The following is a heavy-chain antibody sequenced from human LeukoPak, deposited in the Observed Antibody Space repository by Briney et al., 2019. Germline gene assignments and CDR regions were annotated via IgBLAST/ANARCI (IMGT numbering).Heavy chain of an antibody. CDR1: GDSVSSNIAT. CDR3: ARERSSWYYSDY. D-gene: IGHD6-13*01. J-gene: IGHJ4*02. CDR2: TYYRSQWYY. Sequence: SQTLSLTCVISGDSVSSNIATWNWIRQSPSRGLEWLGRTYYRSQWYYDYAVSARSRITINPDTSKNQFSLQLSSVTPEDTAVYFCARERSSWYYSDYWGQGMLVTVSS. V-gene: IGHV6-1*01.